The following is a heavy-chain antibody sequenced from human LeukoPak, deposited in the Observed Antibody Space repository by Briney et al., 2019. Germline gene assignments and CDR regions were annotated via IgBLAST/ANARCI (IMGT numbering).Heavy chain of an antibody. D-gene: IGHD4-17*01. CDR3: AKASSLTVPDAFDI. J-gene: IGHJ3*02. CDR2: ISWNSGSI. V-gene: IGHV3-9*01. Sequence: GGSLRLSCAASGFTFDDYAMHWVRQAPGKGLEWVSGISWNSGSIGYADSVKGRFTISRDNAKNSLYLQMNSLRAEDTALYYCAKASSLTVPDAFDIWGQGTMVTVSS. CDR1: GFTFDDYA.